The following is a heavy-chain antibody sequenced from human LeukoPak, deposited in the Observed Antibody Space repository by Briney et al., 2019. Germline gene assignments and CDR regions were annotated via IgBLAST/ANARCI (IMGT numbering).Heavy chain of an antibody. V-gene: IGHV3-30*03. Sequence: GRTLRLSCAASGFSFSSYGMHWVRQAPGKGLEWVAVISYDGSNKFYADSVKGRFTISRDNSKNTVFLQMNSLRGEDTAVYYCARYANGMDVWGQGTTVTASS. CDR2: ISYDGSNK. CDR3: ARYANGMDV. CDR1: GFSFSSYG. J-gene: IGHJ6*02. D-gene: IGHD2-8*01.